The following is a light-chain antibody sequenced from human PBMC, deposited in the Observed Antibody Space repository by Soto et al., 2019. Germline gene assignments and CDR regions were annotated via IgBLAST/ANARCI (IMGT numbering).Light chain of an antibody. CDR1: SGHSSYI. CDR2: LEGSGSY. V-gene: IGLV4-60*02. CDR3: ETWDSNTRV. J-gene: IGLJ3*02. Sequence: QPVLTQSSSASASLESSVKLTCTLSSGHSSYIIAWHQQQPGKAPRYLMKLEGSGSYNKGSGVPDRFSGSSSGADRYLTISNLQFEDEADYYCETWDSNTRVFGGGTQVTVL.